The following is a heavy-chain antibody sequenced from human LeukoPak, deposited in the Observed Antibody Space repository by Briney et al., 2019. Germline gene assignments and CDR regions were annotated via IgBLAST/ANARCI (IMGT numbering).Heavy chain of an antibody. Sequence: GGSLRLSCAASGFMFSNFGMSWVRQAPGKGLEWVAVISYDGSNKYYADSVKGRFTISRDNSKNTLYLQMNSLRAEDTAVYYCARDFDYWGQGTLVTVSS. V-gene: IGHV3-30*03. CDR3: ARDFDY. CDR2: ISYDGSNK. CDR1: GFMFSNFG. J-gene: IGHJ4*02.